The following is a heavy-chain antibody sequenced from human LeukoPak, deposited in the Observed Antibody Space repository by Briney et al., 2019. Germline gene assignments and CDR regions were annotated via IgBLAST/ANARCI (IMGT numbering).Heavy chain of an antibody. CDR3: ARPIGKGRDY. CDR1: GFTFSSYW. V-gene: IGHV3-7*01. Sequence: GGSLRLSCAASGFTFSSYWMTWVRQAPGKGLEWVANIKQDGSEKSYVDSVKGRFTISRDNAKNSVYLQMNSLRAEDTAVYYCARPIGKGRDYCGQGTLVTVSS. CDR2: IKQDGSEK. D-gene: IGHD1-26*01. J-gene: IGHJ4*02.